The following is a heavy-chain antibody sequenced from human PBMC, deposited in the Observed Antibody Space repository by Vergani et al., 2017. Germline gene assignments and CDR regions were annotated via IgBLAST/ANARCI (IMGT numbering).Heavy chain of an antibody. V-gene: IGHV3-21*01. D-gene: IGHD2-21*02. CDR2: ISSSSSYI. CDR1: GFTFSSYS. Sequence: EVQLVESGGGLVKPGGSLRLSCAASGFTFSSYSMNWVRQAPGQGLEWVSSISSSSSYIYYADSVKGRFTISRDNAKNSVYRQMNSLRAEDSAVYYCAGELSXSHRLRCGDCNQTGMDVWGQGTTVTVSS. J-gene: IGHJ6*02. CDR3: AGELSXSHRLRCGDCNQTGMDV.